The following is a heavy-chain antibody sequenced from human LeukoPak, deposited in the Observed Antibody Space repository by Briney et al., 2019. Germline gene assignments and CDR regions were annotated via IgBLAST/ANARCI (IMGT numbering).Heavy chain of an antibody. D-gene: IGHD6-19*01. Sequence: GGSLRLSCAASGFTFSSYEMNWVRQAPGKGLEWISVISGSGGSSYYADSVKGRFTISRDNSKNTLYLQMNSLRAEDTAVYYCAKGHGQWLVPNWFDPWGQGTLVTVSS. CDR3: AKGHGQWLVPNWFDP. V-gene: IGHV3-23*01. CDR1: GFTFSSYE. CDR2: ISGSGGSS. J-gene: IGHJ5*02.